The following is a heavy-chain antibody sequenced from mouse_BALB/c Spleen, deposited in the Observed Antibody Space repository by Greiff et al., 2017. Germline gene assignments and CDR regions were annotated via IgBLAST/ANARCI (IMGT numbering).Heavy chain of an antibody. CDR1: GYTFTDCA. J-gene: IGHJ4*01. D-gene: IGHD2-4*01. V-gene: IGHV1S137*01. CDR3: ARGDYDVAMDY. CDR2: ISTYYGDA. Sequence: VQLQESGAELVRPGVSVKISCKGSGYTFTDCALHWVKQSHAKSLEWIGVISTYYGDASYNQKFKGKATMTVDKSSSTAYMELARLTSEDSAIYYCARGDYDVAMDYWGQGTSVTVSS.